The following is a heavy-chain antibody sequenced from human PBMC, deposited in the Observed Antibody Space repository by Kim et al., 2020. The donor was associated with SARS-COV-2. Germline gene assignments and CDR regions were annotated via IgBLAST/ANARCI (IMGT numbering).Heavy chain of an antibody. CDR1: GYSISSGYY. D-gene: IGHD6-25*01. J-gene: IGHJ5*02. Sequence: SETLSLTCTVSGYSISSGYYWGWIRQPPGKGLEWIGNIYHSGTTFYNWSLKSRVTISVDTSKNQFSLKLTSVTAADTGMYYCARVRGGRNWFDPWGQGT. CDR3: ARVRGGRNWFDP. V-gene: IGHV4-38-2*02. CDR2: IYHSGTT.